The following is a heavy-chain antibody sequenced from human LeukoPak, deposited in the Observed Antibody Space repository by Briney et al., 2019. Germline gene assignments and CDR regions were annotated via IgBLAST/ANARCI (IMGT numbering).Heavy chain of an antibody. CDR2: INWNGGST. CDR1: GFTFADYG. Sequence: PGGSLRLSXAASGFTFADYGMSWVRQAPGKGVEWVSGINWNGGSTGYADSVKGRFTISRDNAKNYLYLQMNSLRAEDTALYYCARDIREIAAAGTSDYWGQGTLVTVSS. D-gene: IGHD6-13*01. CDR3: ARDIREIAAAGTSDY. V-gene: IGHV3-20*04. J-gene: IGHJ4*02.